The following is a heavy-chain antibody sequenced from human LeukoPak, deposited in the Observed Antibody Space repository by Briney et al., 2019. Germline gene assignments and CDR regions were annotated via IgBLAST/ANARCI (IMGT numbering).Heavy chain of an antibody. CDR2: MNPNSGNT. D-gene: IGHD6-19*01. CDR3: ARADKWLDAFDI. V-gene: IGHV1-8*01. CDR1: GYTFTSYY. J-gene: IGHJ3*02. Sequence: ASVKVSCKASGYTFTSYYMDWVRQATGQGLEWMGWMNPNSGNTGYAQKFQGRVTITRNTSISTAYMELSSLRSEDTAVYYCARADKWLDAFDIWGQGTMVTVSS.